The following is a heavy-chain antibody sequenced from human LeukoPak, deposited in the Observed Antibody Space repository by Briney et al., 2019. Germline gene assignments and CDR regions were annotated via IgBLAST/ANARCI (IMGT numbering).Heavy chain of an antibody. J-gene: IGHJ6*03. V-gene: IGHV3-7*01. Sequence: PGGSLRLSCAASGFTFSSYWMSWVRQAPGKGLEWVANIKQDGSEKYYVDSVKGRFTISRDNAKNTLYLQMNSLRAEDTAVYYCARDHRGSGSRYYYYYMDVWGKGTTVTIPS. CDR3: ARDHRGSGSRYYYYYMDV. D-gene: IGHD3-10*01. CDR2: IKQDGSEK. CDR1: GFTFSSYW.